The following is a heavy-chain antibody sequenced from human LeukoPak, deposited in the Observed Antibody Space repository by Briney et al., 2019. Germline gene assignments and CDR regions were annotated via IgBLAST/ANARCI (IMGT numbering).Heavy chain of an antibody. CDR2: ISYDGSNK. V-gene: IGHV3-30-3*01. Sequence: PGGSLRLSCAASGFTFSSYAMHWVRQAPGKGLEWVAVISYDGSNKYYADSVKGRFTISRDNSKNTLYLQMNSLRAEDTAVYYCATTGYSSTWYSPAFDYWGQGTLVTVSS. J-gene: IGHJ4*02. D-gene: IGHD6-13*01. CDR3: ATTGYSSTWYSPAFDY. CDR1: GFTFSSYA.